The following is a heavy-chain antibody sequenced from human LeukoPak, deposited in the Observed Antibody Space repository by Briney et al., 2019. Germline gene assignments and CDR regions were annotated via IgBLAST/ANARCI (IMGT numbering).Heavy chain of an antibody. CDR2: IKSKTDGGTT. V-gene: IGHV3-15*01. CDR3: ARVPRHVTMVRGVIIGSGYFDY. CDR1: GFTFSNAW. J-gene: IGHJ4*02. Sequence: GGSLRLSCAASGFTFSNAWMSWVRQAPGKGLEWVGRIKSKTDGGTTDYAAPVKGRFTISRDDSKNTLYLQMNSLKTEDTAVYYCARVPRHVTMVRGVIIGSGYFDYWGQGTLVTVSS. D-gene: IGHD3-10*01.